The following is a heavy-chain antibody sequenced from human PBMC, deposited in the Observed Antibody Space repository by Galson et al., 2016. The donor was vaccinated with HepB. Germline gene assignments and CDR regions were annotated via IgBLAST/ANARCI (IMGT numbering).Heavy chain of an antibody. V-gene: IGHV3-30*18. J-gene: IGHJ4*02. CDR3: AKDGYYDSWVFDY. D-gene: IGHD3-22*01. CDR1: GFTFRNFG. CDR2: ISYDGSKK. Sequence: SLRLSCAASGFTFRNFGMHWVRQAPGKGLEWVAGISYDGSKKFYADSVKGRFTISRDNSKNTLYLQMNSLSAEDTAVYYCAKDGYYDSWVFDYWGQGTLVTVSS.